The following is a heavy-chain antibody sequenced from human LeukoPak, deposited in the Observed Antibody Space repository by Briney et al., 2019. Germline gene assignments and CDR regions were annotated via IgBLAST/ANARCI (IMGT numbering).Heavy chain of an antibody. CDR1: GGTFSSYA. Sequence: SVKVSCKASGGTFSSYAISWVRQAPGQGLEWMGGIIPIFGTANYAQKFQGRVTITADESTSTAYMELSSLRSEDTAVYYCARDDYYGSGRGDSWFDPWGQGTLVTVSS. CDR2: IIPIFGTA. V-gene: IGHV1-69*01. D-gene: IGHD3-10*01. J-gene: IGHJ5*02. CDR3: ARDDYYGSGRGDSWFDP.